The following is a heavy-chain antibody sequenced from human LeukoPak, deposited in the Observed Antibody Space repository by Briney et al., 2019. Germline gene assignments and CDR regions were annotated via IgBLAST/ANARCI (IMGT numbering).Heavy chain of an antibody. CDR2: IYYSGST. Sequence: SETLSLTCTVSGGSISSSSYYWGWIRQPPGKGLEWIGSIYYSGSTYYNPSLKSRVTISVDTSKNQFSLKLSSVTAADTAVYYCARHSPKKRLERTYFDYWGQGTLVTVSS. V-gene: IGHV4-39*01. D-gene: IGHD1-1*01. CDR1: GGSISSSSYY. J-gene: IGHJ4*02. CDR3: ARHSPKKRLERTYFDY.